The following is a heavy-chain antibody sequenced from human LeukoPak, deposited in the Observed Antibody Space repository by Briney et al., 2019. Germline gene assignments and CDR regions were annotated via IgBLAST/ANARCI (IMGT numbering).Heavy chain of an antibody. CDR1: GYRFSTYW. CDR3: ARIVSLERFDY. V-gene: IGHV5-51*01. Sequence: GESLKISSKVSGYRFSTYWFGWVRQMPGKGLVWMGIIYPSDANGRNSPYSQGQVAISAIQSHNPPNLQWSSLKAPNTAAYDVARIVSLERFDYWGQGTLVTVSS. CDR2: IYPSDANG. J-gene: IGHJ4*02. D-gene: IGHD1-1*01.